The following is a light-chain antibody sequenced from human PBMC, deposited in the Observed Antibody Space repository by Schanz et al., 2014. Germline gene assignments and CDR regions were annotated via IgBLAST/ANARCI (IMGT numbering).Light chain of an antibody. CDR1: QTVSSTY. CDR2: GAS. V-gene: IGKV3-20*01. J-gene: IGKJ1*01. Sequence: EIVLTQSPGTLSLSPGERATLSCRASQTVSSTYLAWYQHKPGQAPRLLIYGASSRATGIPGRFSGSGSGTDFTLTISRLEPEDFAVYYCQQYGNSPPTFGRGTKVEIK. CDR3: QQYGNSPPT.